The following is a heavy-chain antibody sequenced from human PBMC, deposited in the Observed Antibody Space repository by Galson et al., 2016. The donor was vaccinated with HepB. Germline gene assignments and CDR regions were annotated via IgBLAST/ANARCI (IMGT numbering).Heavy chain of an antibody. CDR2: ISYDGSNK. CDR3: ARKELYYYYYGMDV. V-gene: IGHV3-30-3*01. J-gene: IGHJ6*02. Sequence: SLRLSCAASGFTFSSYAMHWVRQAPGKGLEWVAVISYDGSNKYYADSVKGRFTIFRDNSKNTLYLQMNSLRAEGTAVYYCARKELYYYYYGMDVWGQGTTVTVSS. D-gene: IGHD1-7*01. CDR1: GFTFSSYA.